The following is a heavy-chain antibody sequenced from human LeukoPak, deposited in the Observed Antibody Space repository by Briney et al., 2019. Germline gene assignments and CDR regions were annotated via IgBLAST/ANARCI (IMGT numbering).Heavy chain of an antibody. V-gene: IGHV3-48*01. D-gene: IGHD2-2*01. Sequence: GGSLRLSCAASGFTFSSYSMNWVRQAPGKGLEWVSYISSSSSTIYYADSVKGRFTISRDNAKNSLYLQMNSLRAEDTAVYYCARGGYCSSTSCSYNWFDPWGQGTPVTVSS. CDR2: ISSSSSTI. CDR1: GFTFSSYS. J-gene: IGHJ5*02. CDR3: ARGGYCSSTSCSYNWFDP.